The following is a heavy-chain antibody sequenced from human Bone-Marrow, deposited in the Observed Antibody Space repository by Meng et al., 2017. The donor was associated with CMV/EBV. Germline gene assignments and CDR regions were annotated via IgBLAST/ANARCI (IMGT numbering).Heavy chain of an antibody. CDR3: ARGRVRYCSGGSCYSYAYYYYGMDV. V-gene: IGHV4-34*01. D-gene: IGHD2-15*01. CDR1: GGSFSSYY. CDR2: INHSGST. Sequence: GSLRLSCAIYGGSFSSYYWSWIRQYPGKGLEWIGEINHSGSTIYNPSLKSRVTISIDTSKNQFSLKLSSVTAADTAVYYCARGRVRYCSGGSCYSYAYYYYGMDVWGQGTTVTVSS. J-gene: IGHJ6*02.